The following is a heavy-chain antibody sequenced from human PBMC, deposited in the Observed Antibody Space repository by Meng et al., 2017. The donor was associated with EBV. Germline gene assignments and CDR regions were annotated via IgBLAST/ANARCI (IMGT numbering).Heavy chain of an antibody. Sequence: QVQLQQWGAGLLKPSETLSLTCAVYGGSFSGYYWSWIRQPPGKGLEWIGEINHSGSTNYNPSLKSRVTISVDTSKNQFSLKLSSVTAADTAAYYCAGSYGGVLNYWGQGTLVTVSS. J-gene: IGHJ4*02. CDR3: AGSYGGVLNY. V-gene: IGHV4-34*01. D-gene: IGHD4-23*01. CDR1: GGSFSGYY. CDR2: INHSGST.